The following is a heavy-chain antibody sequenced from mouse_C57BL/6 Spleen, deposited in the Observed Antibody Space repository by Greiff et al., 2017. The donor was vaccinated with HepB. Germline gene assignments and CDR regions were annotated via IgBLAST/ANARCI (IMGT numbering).Heavy chain of an antibody. CDR1: GYTFTSYW. CDR3: ARKNYGSSEDYFDY. V-gene: IGHV1-69*01. Sequence: QVQLQQPGAELVMPGASVKLSCKASGYTFTSYWMHWVKQRPGQGLEWIGEIDPSDSYTNYNQKFKGKSTLTVDKSSSTAYMQLSSLTSEDSAVYYCARKNYGSSEDYFDYWGQGTTLTVSS. D-gene: IGHD1-1*01. CDR2: IDPSDSYT. J-gene: IGHJ2*01.